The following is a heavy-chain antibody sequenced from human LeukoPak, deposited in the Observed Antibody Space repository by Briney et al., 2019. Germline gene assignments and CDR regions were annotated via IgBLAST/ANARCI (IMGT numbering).Heavy chain of an antibody. CDR1: GFTFSSYW. V-gene: IGHV3-30-3*01. Sequence: PGGSLRLSCAASGFTFSSYWMSWVRLAPGKGLDWVAVISFDGGNKFYADSVKGRFSISRDNSKNTLYLQMNSLGLDDTAVYFCARGRAGIAAAGFDYWGQGTLVTVSS. CDR2: ISFDGGNK. D-gene: IGHD6-13*01. J-gene: IGHJ4*02. CDR3: ARGRAGIAAAGFDY.